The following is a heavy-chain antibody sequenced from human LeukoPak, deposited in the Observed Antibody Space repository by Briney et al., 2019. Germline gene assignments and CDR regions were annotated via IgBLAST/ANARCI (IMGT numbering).Heavy chain of an antibody. Sequence: SVKVSCKASGGTFISYAISWVRQAPGQGLEWMGGIIPIFGTANYAQKFQGRVTITADESTSTAYMELSSLRSEDTAVCYCARGHGDYGDWFDPWGQGTLVTVSS. D-gene: IGHD4-17*01. J-gene: IGHJ5*02. CDR3: ARGHGDYGDWFDP. V-gene: IGHV1-69*01. CDR2: IIPIFGTA. CDR1: GGTFISYA.